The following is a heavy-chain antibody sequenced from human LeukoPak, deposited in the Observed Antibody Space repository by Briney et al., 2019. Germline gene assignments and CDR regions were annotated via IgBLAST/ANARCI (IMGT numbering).Heavy chain of an antibody. J-gene: IGHJ4*02. CDR1: GDSVSGISFY. Sequence: SETLSLTCTVSGDSVSGISFYWSWIRQPPGKGLQYIGYIQYSGSTNYNPSLKSRVTISVDTSKNQFSLKLTSVTAADTAVYYCARYYDSSGYWPTPHFDDWGQGTLVTVSS. CDR2: IQYSGST. CDR3: ARYYDSSGYWPTPHFDD. V-gene: IGHV4-61*01. D-gene: IGHD3-22*01.